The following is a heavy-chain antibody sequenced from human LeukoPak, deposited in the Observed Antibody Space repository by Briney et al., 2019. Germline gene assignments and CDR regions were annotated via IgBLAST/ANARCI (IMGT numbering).Heavy chain of an antibody. CDR3: ARDYRVGGYCSGGSCYDQKGQNWFDP. Sequence: SETLSLTCTVSGGSISSYYWSWIRQPAGKGLEWIGRIYTSGSTNYNPSLKSRVTISVDTSKNQFSLKLSSVTAADTAVYYCARDYRVGGYCSGGSCYDQKGQNWFDPWGQGTLVTVSS. D-gene: IGHD2-15*01. CDR1: GGSISSYY. CDR2: IYTSGST. J-gene: IGHJ5*02. V-gene: IGHV4-4*07.